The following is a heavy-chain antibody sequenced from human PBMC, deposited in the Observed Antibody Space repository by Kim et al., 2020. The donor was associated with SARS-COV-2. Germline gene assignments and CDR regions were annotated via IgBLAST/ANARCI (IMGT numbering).Heavy chain of an antibody. CDR3: ARSGTRRQQLVRSMDV. V-gene: IGHV4-4*02. CDR1: GGSISSSNW. D-gene: IGHD6-13*01. CDR2: IYHSGST. Sequence: SETLSLTCAVSGGSISSSNWWSWVRQPPGKGLEWIGEIYHSGSTNYNPSLKSRVTISVDKSKNQFSLKLSSVTAADTAVYYCARSGTRRQQLVRSMDVWGQGTTVTVSS. J-gene: IGHJ6*02.